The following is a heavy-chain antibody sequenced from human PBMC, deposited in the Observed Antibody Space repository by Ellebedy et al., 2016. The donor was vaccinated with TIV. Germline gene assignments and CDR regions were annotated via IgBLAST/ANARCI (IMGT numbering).Heavy chain of an antibody. CDR1: GFTVSSNY. V-gene: IGHV3-30*01. D-gene: IGHD5-12*01. Sequence: LSLTCAASGFTVSSNYMSWVRQAPGKGLEWVAVISYDGSNKYYADSVKGRFTISRDNSKNTLYLQMNSLRADDTAVYYCAKGYSGYDYYDYWGQGILVTVSS. CDR3: AKGYSGYDYYDY. J-gene: IGHJ4*02. CDR2: ISYDGSNK.